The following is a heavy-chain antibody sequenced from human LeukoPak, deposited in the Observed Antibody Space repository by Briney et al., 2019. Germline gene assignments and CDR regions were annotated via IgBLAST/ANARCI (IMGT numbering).Heavy chain of an antibody. CDR3: ARERPSSGYYLDY. V-gene: IGHV3-23*01. CDR2: ISGSSGST. CDR1: GFTFTNYA. D-gene: IGHD3-22*01. J-gene: IGHJ4*02. Sequence: GGSLRLSCAVSGFTFTNYAMSWVRQAPGKGLEWVSAISGSSGSTYYADSVKGRFTISRDNSKNTLYLQMNSLRAEDTAVYYCARERPSSGYYLDYWGQGTLVTVSS.